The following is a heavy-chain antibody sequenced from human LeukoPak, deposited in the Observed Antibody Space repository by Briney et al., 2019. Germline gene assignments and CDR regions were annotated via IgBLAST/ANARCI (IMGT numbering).Heavy chain of an antibody. CDR2: ICSGGST. Sequence: PGGSLRLSCAASGFIVSGNYMSWVRQAPGKGLEWVSVICSGGSTYYVDSVKGRFTISRDNSKNTLYLQMNSLRSEDTAVYYCASGDIGWLQLNSWGQGTLVTVSS. J-gene: IGHJ4*02. V-gene: IGHV3-53*01. CDR1: GFIVSGNY. CDR3: ASGDIGWLQLNS. D-gene: IGHD5-24*01.